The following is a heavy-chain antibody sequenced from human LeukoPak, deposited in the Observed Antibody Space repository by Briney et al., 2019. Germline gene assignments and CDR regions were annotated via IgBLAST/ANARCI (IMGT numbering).Heavy chain of an antibody. V-gene: IGHV3-23*01. J-gene: IGHJ4*02. Sequence: GGSLRLPCAASGFTFSSYAVSWVRQAPGKGLEWVPSISGSGVATYSADSVKGRFTISRDNSKNTLYLQMNSLRAEDTAVYYCAKDWGYSSSQGYYFDYWGQGTLVTVSS. CDR2: ISGSGVAT. D-gene: IGHD6-13*01. CDR1: GFTFSSYA. CDR3: AKDWGYSSSQGYYFDY.